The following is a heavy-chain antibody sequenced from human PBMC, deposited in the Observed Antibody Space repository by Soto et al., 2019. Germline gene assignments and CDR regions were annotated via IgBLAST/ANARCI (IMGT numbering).Heavy chain of an antibody. CDR2: ISFDGSNK. J-gene: IGHJ4*02. CDR1: GFTFSSYG. CDR3: AKDRRPVAGTPRFDY. D-gene: IGHD6-19*01. Sequence: PGGSLRLSCAASGFTFSSYGMHWVRQAPGKGPEWVAVISFDGSNKYYADSVKGRFTISRDNSKNTLYLQMNSLRAEDTAVYYCAKDRRPVAGTPRFDYWGQGTLVTVSS. V-gene: IGHV3-30*18.